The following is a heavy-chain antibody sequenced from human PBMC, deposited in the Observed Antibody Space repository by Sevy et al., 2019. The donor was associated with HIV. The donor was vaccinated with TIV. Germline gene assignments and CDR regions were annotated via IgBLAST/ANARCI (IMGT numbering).Heavy chain of an antibody. V-gene: IGHV3-21*01. CDR1: GFTFSYYT. D-gene: IGHD3-22*01. CDR2: ISSGSSYI. Sequence: GGSLRLSCAASGFTFSYYTMKWVRQAPGKGLEWVSSISSGSSYISYGESVKGRFTISRDNAKNSLFLQMNSLRAEETAVYYCARSLDYYDSSGANAYWGQGTLVTVSS. CDR3: ARSLDYYDSSGANAY. J-gene: IGHJ4*02.